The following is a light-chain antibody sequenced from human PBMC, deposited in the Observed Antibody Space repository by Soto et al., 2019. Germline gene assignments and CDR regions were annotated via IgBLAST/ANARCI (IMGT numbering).Light chain of an antibody. J-gene: IGLJ3*02. V-gene: IGLV2-8*01. CDR1: SSDVGGYNY. Sequence: QAVLTQPASVSGSPGQSITISCTGTSSDVGGYNYVSWYQQHPGKAPKLMIYDVNKRPSGVPDRFSGSKSGYTASLTVSGLQTEDEAFYYCSSSAGIYHYLVFGGGTKLTVL. CDR3: SSSAGIYHYLV. CDR2: DVN.